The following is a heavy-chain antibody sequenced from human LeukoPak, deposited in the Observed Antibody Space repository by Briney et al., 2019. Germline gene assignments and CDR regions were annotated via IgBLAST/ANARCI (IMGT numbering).Heavy chain of an antibody. V-gene: IGHV1-18*04. CDR1: GYTFTSYG. CDR3: ARGERDSSGWYYFDY. J-gene: IGHJ4*02. D-gene: IGHD6-19*01. Sequence: GASVKVSCKASGYTFTSYGISWVRQAPGQGLEWMGWISAYNGNTNYAQKLQGRVTMTTDTSTSTAYMELRSLRSEDTAVYYCARGERDSSGWYYFDYWGQGTLVTVSS. CDR2: ISAYNGNT.